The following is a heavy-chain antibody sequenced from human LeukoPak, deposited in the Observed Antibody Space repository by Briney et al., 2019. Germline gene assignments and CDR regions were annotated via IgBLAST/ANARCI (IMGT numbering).Heavy chain of an antibody. V-gene: IGHV3-74*01. CDR2: INSDGSST. J-gene: IGHJ4*02. CDR1: GFIFSRYW. CDR3: ARARKYGDYDLDY. D-gene: IGHD4-17*01. Sequence: GGSLRLSCAASGFIFSRYWMHWVRQAPGKGLVWVSRINSDGSSTRYADSVKGRFTISRDNAKNTLFLQMNSLRAEDTAVYSCARARKYGDYDLDYWGQGTLVTVSS.